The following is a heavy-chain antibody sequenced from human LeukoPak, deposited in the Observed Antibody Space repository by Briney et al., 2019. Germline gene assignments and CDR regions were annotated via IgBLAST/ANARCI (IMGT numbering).Heavy chain of an antibody. D-gene: IGHD6-19*01. CDR2: ISSSSSTI. J-gene: IGHJ4*02. CDR1: GFTFSSYS. Sequence: GGSLRLSCAASGFTFSSYSMNWVRQAPGKGLEWVSYISSSSSTIYYADSVKGRFTISRDNAKNSLYLQMNSLRAEDTAVYYCARDNGVILSGWYVDYWGQGTLVTVSS. V-gene: IGHV3-48*01. CDR3: ARDNGVILSGWYVDY.